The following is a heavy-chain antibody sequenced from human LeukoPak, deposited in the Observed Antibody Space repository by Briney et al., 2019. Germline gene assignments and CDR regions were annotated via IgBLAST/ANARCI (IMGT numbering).Heavy chain of an antibody. CDR3: ARDPEDGGRYFDY. V-gene: IGHV4-34*01. CDR1: GGSFSGYY. CDR2: INHSGST. J-gene: IGHJ4*02. D-gene: IGHD2-15*01. Sequence: SETLSLTCAVYGGSFSGYYWSWIRQPPGKGLEWIGEINHSGSTNYNPSLKSRVTISVDTSKNQFSLKLSSVTAADTAVYYCARDPEDGGRYFDYWGQGTLVTVSS.